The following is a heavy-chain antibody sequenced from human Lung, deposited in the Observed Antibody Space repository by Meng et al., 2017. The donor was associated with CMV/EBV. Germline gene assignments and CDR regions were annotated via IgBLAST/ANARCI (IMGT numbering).Heavy chain of an antibody. Sequence: SVXVSXXVSGYTLTDLSRHWVRQAPGKGLEWMGGFDPEDGETIYAQHFQGRVTMTEDTSTDTVYMELSSLTSEDTAVYYCASGHYDSRGYYSRTVYYWGQGTXVTVSS. CDR3: ASGHYDSRGYYSRTVYY. D-gene: IGHD3-22*01. J-gene: IGHJ4*02. V-gene: IGHV1-24*01. CDR1: GYTLTDLS. CDR2: FDPEDGET.